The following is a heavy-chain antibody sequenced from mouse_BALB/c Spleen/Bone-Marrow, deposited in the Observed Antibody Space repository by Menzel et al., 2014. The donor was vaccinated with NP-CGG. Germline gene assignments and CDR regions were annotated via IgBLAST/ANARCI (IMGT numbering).Heavy chain of an antibody. V-gene: IGHV14-3*02. CDR1: GFKIKKTH. CDR2: DYPANGNT. Sequence: QLKHSGGERVKPGGSVKFSCPTFGFKIKKTHMPWGEQRARQGPGGVGRDYPANGNTKYDPKFQGKATITADTSSNTAYLQLSSLTSEDTAVYYCARFQVRRLLDYWGQGTSVTVSS. CDR3: ARFQVRRLLDY. J-gene: IGHJ4*01. D-gene: IGHD2-14*01.